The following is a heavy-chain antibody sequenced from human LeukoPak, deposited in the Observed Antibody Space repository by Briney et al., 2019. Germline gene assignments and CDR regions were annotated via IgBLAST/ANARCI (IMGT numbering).Heavy chain of an antibody. D-gene: IGHD2-15*01. CDR3: ARDVVVVAASNPGDY. CDR2: ISYDGSNK. J-gene: IGHJ4*02. CDR1: GFTFSSYA. V-gene: IGHV3-30-3*01. Sequence: GGSLRLSCAASGFTFSSYAMHWVRQAPGKGLGWVAVISYDGSNKYYADSVKGRFTISRDNSKNTLYLQMNSLRAEDTAVYYCARDVVVVAASNPGDYWGQGTLVTVSS.